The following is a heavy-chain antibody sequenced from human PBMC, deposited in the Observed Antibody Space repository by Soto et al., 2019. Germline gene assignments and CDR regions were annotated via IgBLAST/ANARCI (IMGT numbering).Heavy chain of an antibody. D-gene: IGHD2-15*01. Sequence: EVQLVESGGGLLQRGGSLRLSCAASGFTFSSYAMSWFRQAPGKGLEWVSAISGSGGSTYYADSVKGRFTISRDNSKNTLYLQMNRLRADDTAVYYCAKDDFSAKFVVVLSARRYLALWGIGPLVTVSS. CDR2: ISGSGGST. V-gene: IGHV3-23*04. CDR1: GFTFSSYA. J-gene: IGHJ2*01. CDR3: AKDDFSAKFVVVLSARRYLAL.